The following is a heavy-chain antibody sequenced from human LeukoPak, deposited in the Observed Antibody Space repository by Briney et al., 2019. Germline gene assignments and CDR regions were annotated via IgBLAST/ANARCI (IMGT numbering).Heavy chain of an antibody. J-gene: IGHJ2*01. CDR1: GFTFTIFG. CDR2: IDARSGIT. Sequence: GGSLRLSCAASGFTFTIFGLNWVRQAPGKGPEWVSYIDARSGITYYADSVQGRFTISRDNAKNSLYLQMNSLRAEDTAVYYCARVRLDYYDSSGFTTPYFDLWGRGTLVTVSS. CDR3: ARVRLDYYDSSGFTTPYFDL. D-gene: IGHD3-22*01. V-gene: IGHV3-48*04.